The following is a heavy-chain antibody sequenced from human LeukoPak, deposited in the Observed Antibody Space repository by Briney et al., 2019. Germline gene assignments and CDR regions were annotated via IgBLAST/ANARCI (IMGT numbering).Heavy chain of an antibody. J-gene: IGHJ5*02. CDR2: IYYSGST. CDR1: GGSISSHY. D-gene: IGHD6-13*01. Sequence: PSETLSLTCTVSGGSISSHYWSWIRQPPGKGLEWIGYIYYSGSTNYNPSPKSRVTISVDTSKNQFSLKLSSVTAADTAVYYCARASGIDNWFDPWGQGTLVTVSS. V-gene: IGHV4-59*11. CDR3: ARASGIDNWFDP.